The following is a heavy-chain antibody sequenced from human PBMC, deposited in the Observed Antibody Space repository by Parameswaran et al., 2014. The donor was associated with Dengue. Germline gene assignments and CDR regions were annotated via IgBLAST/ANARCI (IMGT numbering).Heavy chain of an antibody. Sequence: VRQAPGQGLEWMGWINPNSGGTNYAQKFQGRVTMTRDTSISTAYMELSRLRSDDTAVYYCASYIVVVPAAIYYYYGMDVWGQGTTVTVSS. V-gene: IGHV1-2*02. CDR3: ASYIVVVPAAIYYYYGMDV. J-gene: IGHJ6*02. CDR2: INPNSGGT. D-gene: IGHD2-2*02.